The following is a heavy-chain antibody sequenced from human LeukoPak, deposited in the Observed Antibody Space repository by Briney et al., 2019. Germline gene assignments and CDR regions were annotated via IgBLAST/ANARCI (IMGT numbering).Heavy chain of an antibody. Sequence: GGSLRLSCAASGFTFSDYYISWIRQAPGKGLEWVSYISSSVSTIYYADSVKGRFTISRDNDKNSLYLQMNSLRAEDTAVYYCAGGDGYISFDYWGKGTLVTVSS. V-gene: IGHV3-11*01. CDR3: AGGDGYISFDY. CDR2: ISSSVSTI. CDR1: GFTFSDYY. J-gene: IGHJ4*02. D-gene: IGHD5-24*01.